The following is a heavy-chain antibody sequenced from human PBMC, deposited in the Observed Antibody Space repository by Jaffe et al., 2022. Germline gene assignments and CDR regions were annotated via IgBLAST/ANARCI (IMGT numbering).Heavy chain of an antibody. V-gene: IGHV4-38-2*01. CDR3: ARALDTATFFY. J-gene: IGHJ4*02. CDR2: IYHSGST. Sequence: QVQLQESGPGLVKPSETLSLTCAVSGYSISSGYYWGWIRQPPGKGLEWIGSIYHSGSTYYNPSLKSRVTISVDTSKNQFSLKLSSVTAADTAVYYCARALDTATFFYWGQGTLVTVSS. D-gene: IGHD5-18*01. CDR1: GYSISSGYY.